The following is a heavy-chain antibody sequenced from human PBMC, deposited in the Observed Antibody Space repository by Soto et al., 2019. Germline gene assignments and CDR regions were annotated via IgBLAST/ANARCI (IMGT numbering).Heavy chain of an antibody. CDR1: GGSFSGYY. D-gene: IGHD1-1*01. CDR2: INHSGST. J-gene: IGHJ5*02. V-gene: IGHV4-34*01. CDR3: ARGQTAEPERRYNWYDP. Sequence: PSETLSLTCAVYGGSFSGYYWSWIRQPPGKGLEWIGEINHSGSTNYNPSLKSRVTISVDTSKNQFSLKLSSVTAADTAVYYCARGQTAEPERRYNWYDPWGQGTRVTVSS.